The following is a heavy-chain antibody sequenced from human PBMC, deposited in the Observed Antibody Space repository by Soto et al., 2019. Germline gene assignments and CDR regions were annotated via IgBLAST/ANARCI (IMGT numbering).Heavy chain of an antibody. J-gene: IGHJ4*02. D-gene: IGHD2-2*01. CDR1: GGSFSGYY. Sequence: ETLSLTCAVYGGSFSGYYWSWIRQPPGKGLEWIGEINHSGSTNYNPSLKSRVTISVDTSKNQFSLKLSSVTAADTAVYYCARAKSYCSSTSCYQLGLYYFEYWGQGTLVTVSS. CDR2: INHSGST. CDR3: ARAKSYCSSTSCYQLGLYYFEY. V-gene: IGHV4-34*01.